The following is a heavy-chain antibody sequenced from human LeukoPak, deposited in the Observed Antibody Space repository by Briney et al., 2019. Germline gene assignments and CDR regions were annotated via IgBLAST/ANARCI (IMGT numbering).Heavy chain of an antibody. D-gene: IGHD3-22*01. V-gene: IGHV4-39*02. Sequence: PSETLSLTCTISGGSISSSNYYWGWTRQPPGKGLXXXXXXXXXGGTAYXXXXXXRVTIXXDTSKNQFSLKLNSVTAADTAVYYCAREVEYYDSSGYRPHAFDIWGQGTVVTVPS. J-gene: IGHJ3*02. CDR2: XXXXGGT. CDR3: AREVEYYDSSGYRPHAFDI. CDR1: GGSISSSNYY.